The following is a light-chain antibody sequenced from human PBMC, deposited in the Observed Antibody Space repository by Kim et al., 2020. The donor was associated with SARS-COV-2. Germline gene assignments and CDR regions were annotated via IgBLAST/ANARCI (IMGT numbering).Light chain of an antibody. V-gene: IGLV1-40*01. CDR3: QSYDSSLSGWV. CDR2: GNN. CDR1: SSNIGAGYE. Sequence: QGVTISCNGSSSNIGAGYEAHWYQQLPGTAPKLLMYGNNNRPSGVPDRFSDSQSGTSASLAITGLQAEDEADYYCQSYDSSLSGWVFGGGTQLTVL. J-gene: IGLJ3*02.